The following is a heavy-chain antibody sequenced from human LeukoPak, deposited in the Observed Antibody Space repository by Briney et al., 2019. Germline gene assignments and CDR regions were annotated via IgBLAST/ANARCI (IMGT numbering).Heavy chain of an antibody. CDR1: GGSISGDY. D-gene: IGHD5-24*01. J-gene: IGHJ4*02. CDR2: IHYSGST. Sequence: SETLSLTCTVSGGSISGDYWSWIRQPPGKGLEWIANIHYSGSTNHNPSLKSRVTISVDTSKNQFSLKLTSLTAADTAVYYCARGAMATTPFFDYWGQGTLVTVSS. V-gene: IGHV4-59*01. CDR3: ARGAMATTPFFDY.